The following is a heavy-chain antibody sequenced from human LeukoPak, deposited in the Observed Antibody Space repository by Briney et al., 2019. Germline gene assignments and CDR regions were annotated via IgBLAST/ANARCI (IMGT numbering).Heavy chain of an antibody. CDR1: GGSISSYY. V-gene: IGHV4-59*08. CDR3: ARRNRPANSGYDT. D-gene: IGHD5-12*01. CDR2: IYYSGST. J-gene: IGHJ5*02. Sequence: KPSETLSLTCTVSGGSISSYYWSWIRQPPGKGLEWIGYIYYSGSTNYNPSLKSRVTISVDTSKNQFSLKLSSVTAADTAVYYCARRNRPANSGYDTWGQGTLVTVSS.